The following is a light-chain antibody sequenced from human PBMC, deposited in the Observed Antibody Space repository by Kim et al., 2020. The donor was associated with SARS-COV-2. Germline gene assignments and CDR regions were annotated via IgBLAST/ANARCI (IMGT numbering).Light chain of an antibody. V-gene: IGKV3-20*01. CDR1: RSVGSNY. Sequence: PGESATLSCRASRSVGSNYLAWYQQKPGQAPRLLMYDASTRATGIPDRFSGSGSGTDFTLTISRLEPEDFAVYYCQQYGTSPPWTFGQGTKVDIK. CDR2: DAS. CDR3: QQYGTSPPWT. J-gene: IGKJ1*01.